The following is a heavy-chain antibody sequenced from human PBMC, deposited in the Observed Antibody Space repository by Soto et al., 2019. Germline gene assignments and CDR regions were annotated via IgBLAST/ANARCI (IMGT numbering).Heavy chain of an antibody. CDR1: GFTFSSYS. D-gene: IGHD5-12*01. CDR2: ISSSSSYI. CDR3: ARSYSGYDYAFDI. V-gene: IGHV3-21*01. Sequence: GGSLRLSCVASGFTFSSYSMNWVRQAPGKGLEWVSSISSSSSYIYYADSVKGRFTISRDNAKNSLYLQMNSLRAEDTAVYYCARSYSGYDYAFDIWGQGTMVTVSS. J-gene: IGHJ3*02.